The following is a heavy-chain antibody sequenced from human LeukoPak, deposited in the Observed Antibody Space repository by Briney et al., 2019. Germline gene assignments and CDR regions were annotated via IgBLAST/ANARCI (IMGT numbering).Heavy chain of an antibody. J-gene: IGHJ6*03. CDR1: GFTFSSDA. V-gene: IGHV3-23*01. CDR2: ISGSGGST. Sequence: GGSLRLSCAASGFTFSSDAMSWVRQGQGKGVGGVSSISGSGGSTDYADSVKGRFTISRDNSKNTLYLQMNSLRTEDTAVYYCAKDWSYQGNYYYMDVWGKGTTVTISS. CDR3: AKDWSYQGNYYYMDV. D-gene: IGHD1-26*01.